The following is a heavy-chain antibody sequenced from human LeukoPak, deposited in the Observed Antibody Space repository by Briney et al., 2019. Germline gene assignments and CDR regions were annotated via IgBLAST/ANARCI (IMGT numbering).Heavy chain of an antibody. D-gene: IGHD2-2*02. CDR1: GFTFSSYA. CDR3: AKDLYRELRLYFQD. V-gene: IGHV3-23*01. Sequence: PWGSLTLTCAASGFTFSSYAMSWVRQAPGKGLEWVSAISGSGGSTYYADSVKGRFIISRDNSKNTLYLQMNSLRAEDTAVYYCAKDLYRELRLYFQDWGQGTLVTVSS. J-gene: IGHJ1*01. CDR2: ISGSGGST.